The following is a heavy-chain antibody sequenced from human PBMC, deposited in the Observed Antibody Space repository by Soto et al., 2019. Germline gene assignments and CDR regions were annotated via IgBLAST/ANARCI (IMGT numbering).Heavy chain of an antibody. CDR2: ISSSSSTI. CDR1: GFTFSSYS. D-gene: IGHD3-9*01. J-gene: IGHJ6*03. V-gene: IGHV3-48*01. CDR3: ARANNDILTGYYNGPYMDV. Sequence: GGSLRLSCAASGFTFSSYSMNWVRQAPGKGLEWVSYISSSSSTIYYADSVKGRFTISRDNAKNSLYLQMNSLRAEDTAVYYCARANNDILTGYYNGPYMDVWGKGTTVTVSS.